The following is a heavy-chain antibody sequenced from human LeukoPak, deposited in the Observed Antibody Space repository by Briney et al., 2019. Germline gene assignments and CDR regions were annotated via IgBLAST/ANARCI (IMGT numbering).Heavy chain of an antibody. CDR3: ARVGSSSFWFDP. V-gene: IGHV1-2*02. J-gene: IGHJ5*02. D-gene: IGHD6-13*01. CDR1: GYTFTDYY. CDR2: INPSTGST. Sequence: ASVKVSCKASGYTFTDYYVHWVRQAPGQGPEYMGIINPSTGSTNYAQKFQGRVTMTRDTSISTAYMELSRLRSDDTAVYYCARVGSSSFWFDPWGQGTLVTVSS.